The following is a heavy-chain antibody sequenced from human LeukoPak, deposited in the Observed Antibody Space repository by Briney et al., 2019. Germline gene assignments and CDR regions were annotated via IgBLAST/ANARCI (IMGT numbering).Heavy chain of an antibody. D-gene: IGHD6-19*01. J-gene: IGHJ4*02. CDR2: INHSGST. CDR3: ASNRVNSSGWPVSLAKSYYFDY. V-gene: IGHV4-34*01. CDR1: GGSFSGYY. Sequence: SETLSLTCAVYGGSFSGYYWSWIRQPPGKGLEWIGEINHSGSTNYNPSLKRRVTISVDTSKNQFSLKLSSVTAADTAVYYCASNRVNSSGWPVSLAKSYYFDYWGQGTLVTVSS.